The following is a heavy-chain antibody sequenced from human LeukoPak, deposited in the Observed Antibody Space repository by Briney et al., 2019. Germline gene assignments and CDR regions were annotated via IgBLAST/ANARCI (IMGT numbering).Heavy chain of an antibody. Sequence: PSETLSLTCTVSGGSISSGSYYWSWIRQPAGKGLEWIGRIYTSGSTNYNPSLKSRVTISVDTSKNQFSLKLSSVTAADTAVYYCARDAGYYGSGSYYSGYYYYYMDVWGKGTTVTISS. D-gene: IGHD3-10*01. CDR1: GGSISSGSYY. CDR3: ARDAGYYGSGSYYSGYYYYYMDV. CDR2: IYTSGST. V-gene: IGHV4-61*02. J-gene: IGHJ6*03.